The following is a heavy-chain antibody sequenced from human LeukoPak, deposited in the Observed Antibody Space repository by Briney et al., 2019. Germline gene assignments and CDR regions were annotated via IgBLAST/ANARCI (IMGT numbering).Heavy chain of an antibody. J-gene: IGHJ4*02. CDR2: ISSSSSYI. D-gene: IGHD3-22*01. CDR1: GFTFSSYS. Sequence: GGSLRLSCVASGFTFSSYSMNWVRQAPGKGLEWVSSISSSSSYIYYADSVKGRFTISRDNAKNSLYLQMNSLRAEDTAVYYCARGLGSSGYYSANWGQGTLVTVSS. CDR3: ARGLGSSGYYSAN. V-gene: IGHV3-21*01.